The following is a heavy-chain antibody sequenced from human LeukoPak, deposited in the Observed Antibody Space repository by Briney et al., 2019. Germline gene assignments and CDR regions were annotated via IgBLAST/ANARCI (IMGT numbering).Heavy chain of an antibody. V-gene: IGHV1-69*13. Sequence: GASVKVSCKASGGTFSSYAISWVRQAPGQGLEWMGVIVPIFGTANYAQKFQGRITITADESTSTAYMELRSLRSDDTAVYYCARMVHGRQIVVPPWFDPWGQGTLVTVSS. D-gene: IGHD3-22*01. CDR2: IVPIFGTA. CDR3: ARMVHGRQIVVPPWFDP. CDR1: GGTFSSYA. J-gene: IGHJ5*02.